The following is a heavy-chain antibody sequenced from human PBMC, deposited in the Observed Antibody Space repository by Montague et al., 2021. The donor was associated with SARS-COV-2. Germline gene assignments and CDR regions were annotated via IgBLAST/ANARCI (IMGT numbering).Heavy chain of an antibody. J-gene: IGHJ6*02. D-gene: IGHD3-3*01. Sequence: TLSLTCSVSGGSISSANYYWSWIRQHPGKGLEFIGYIYYSGSSFYNPSLKSRLTISVDTSKNRFSLRLSSVTAADTAVYYCARHPWHITIFGVVTRYGMDVWGQGTTVTVSS. CDR3: ARHPWHITIFGVVTRYGMDV. CDR2: IYYSGSS. V-gene: IGHV4-31*03. CDR1: GGSISSANYY.